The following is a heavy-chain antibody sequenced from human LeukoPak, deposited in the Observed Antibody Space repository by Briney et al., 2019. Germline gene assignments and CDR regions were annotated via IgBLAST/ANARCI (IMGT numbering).Heavy chain of an antibody. Sequence: GGSLRLSCATSGFTYSTYAMSWARQAPGKGLEWVSSISGSGESSDYADSAKGRFTISRDNSNNMLYLHMNSLRAEDTAVYYCAKPRSGRGFYYYMDAWGKGTMVAVSS. CDR1: GFTYSTYA. CDR2: ISGSGESS. V-gene: IGHV3-23*01. D-gene: IGHD1-26*01. CDR3: AKPRSGRGFYYYMDA. J-gene: IGHJ6*03.